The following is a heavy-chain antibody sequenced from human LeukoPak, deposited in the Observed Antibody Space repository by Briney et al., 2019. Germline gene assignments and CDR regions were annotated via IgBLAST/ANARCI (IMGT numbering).Heavy chain of an antibody. CDR3: ARGVNYDILTGYYSSGY. CDR2: ISTSTYT. J-gene: IGHJ4*02. Sequence: GGSLTLSCAASGFTFSDYYMSWVRQAPGKGREWISYISTSTYTNYADSVKGRFTISRDNAKNSMYLKMNSLRAEDTAVYYCARGVNYDILTGYYSSGYWGQGTLVTVSS. CDR1: GFTFSDYY. D-gene: IGHD3-9*01. V-gene: IGHV3-11*05.